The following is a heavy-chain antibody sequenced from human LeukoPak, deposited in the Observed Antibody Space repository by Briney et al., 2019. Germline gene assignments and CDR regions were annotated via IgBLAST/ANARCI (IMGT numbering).Heavy chain of an antibody. CDR2: INPNSGGT. D-gene: IGHD3-22*01. J-gene: IGHJ4*02. V-gene: IGHV1-2*02. Sequence: GASVKVSCKASGYTFTGYYMHWVRQAPGQGLEWMGWINPNSGGTNYAQKFQGRVTTTRDTSISTAYMELSRLRSDDTAVYYCARAPGYYDSSGYYGDYWGQGTLVTVSS. CDR1: GYTFTGYY. CDR3: ARAPGYYDSSGYYGDY.